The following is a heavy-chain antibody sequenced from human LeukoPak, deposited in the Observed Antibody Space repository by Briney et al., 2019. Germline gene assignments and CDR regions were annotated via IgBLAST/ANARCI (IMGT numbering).Heavy chain of an antibody. J-gene: IGHJ4*02. CDR1: GFTFSDHY. CDR2: ISQTGTDI. CDR3: ARTRYYYNSRSYGAPYYFDY. V-gene: IGHV3-11*04. Sequence: PGGSLRLSCAASGFTFSDHYMSWIRQAPGKGLQWVSYISQTGTDIDYADSVKGRFTLSRDNARNSLYLQMNSLRVEDTAVYYCARTRYYYNSRSYGAPYYFDYWGQGTLVTVSS. D-gene: IGHD3-10*01.